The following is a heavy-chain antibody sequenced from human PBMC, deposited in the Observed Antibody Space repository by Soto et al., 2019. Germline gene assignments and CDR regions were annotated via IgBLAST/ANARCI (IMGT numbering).Heavy chain of an antibody. V-gene: IGHV1-69*13. CDR2: IIPIFGTA. J-gene: IGHJ6*04. CDR3: ARYYDILTGYHLALYGMDV. D-gene: IGHD3-9*01. Sequence: SVKVSCKASGGTFSSYAISWVRQAPGQGLEWMGGIIPIFGTANYAQKFQGRVTITADESTSTAYMELSSLRSEDTAVYYCARYYDILTGYHLALYGMDVWGKGTMVTVSS. CDR1: GGTFSSYA.